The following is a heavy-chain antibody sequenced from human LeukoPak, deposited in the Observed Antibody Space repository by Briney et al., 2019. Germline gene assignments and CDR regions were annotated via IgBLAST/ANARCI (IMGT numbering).Heavy chain of an antibody. D-gene: IGHD4-17*01. CDR2: INPSGGST. Sequence: GASVKDSCKASGYTFTTYYMHWVRQAPGQGLEWMGIINPSGGSTSYALKFQGRLTMTRDTSTSTVYMDLSSLRSEDTAVYYGARGNPTNYGDYLYYFDYWGQGTLVTVSS. CDR3: ARGNPTNYGDYLYYFDY. J-gene: IGHJ4*01. V-gene: IGHV1-46*01. CDR1: GYTFTTYY.